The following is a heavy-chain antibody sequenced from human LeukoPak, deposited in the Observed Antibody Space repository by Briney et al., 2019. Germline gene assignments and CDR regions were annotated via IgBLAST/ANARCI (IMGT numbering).Heavy chain of an antibody. CDR2: IIPIFGTA. V-gene: IGHV1-69*13. D-gene: IGHD4-17*01. J-gene: IGHJ4*02. CDR1: GGTFSSYA. CDR3: ARDLGDYVIDY. Sequence: SVKVSCKASGGTFSSYAISWVRQAPGQGLEWMGGIIPIFGTANYAQKFQGRVTITADESTSTAYMELSSLRSDDTAVYYCARDLGDYVIDYWGQGTLVTVPS.